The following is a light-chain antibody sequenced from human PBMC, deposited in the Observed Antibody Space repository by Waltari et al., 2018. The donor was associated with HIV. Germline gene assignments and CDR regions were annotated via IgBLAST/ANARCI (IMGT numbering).Light chain of an antibody. J-gene: IGKJ2*01. CDR2: GAS. V-gene: IGKV1-6*01. Sequence: AIQMTQSPTSLSASVGNSDTTTCPASQGIGNDLSWYQQKPGMAPRLLIYGASISQTGVPARFSGSGSGAHFILTISSLQAEDLATYYCLQDYSWPYTFGQGTKVEIK. CDR1: QGIGND. CDR3: LQDYSWPYT.